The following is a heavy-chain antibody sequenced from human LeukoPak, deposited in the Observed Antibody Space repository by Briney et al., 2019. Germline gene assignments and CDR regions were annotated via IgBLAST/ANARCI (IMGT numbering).Heavy chain of an antibody. Sequence: SGTLSLTCAVSGGSISSSNWWSWVRQPPGKGLEWIGEIYHSGSTNYNPSLKSRVTISVDKSKNQFSLKLSSVTAADTAVYYCARKRGYSYYYYYYGMDVWGQGTTVTVSS. D-gene: IGHD5-18*01. V-gene: IGHV4-4*02. CDR3: ARKRGYSYYYYYYGMDV. J-gene: IGHJ6*02. CDR1: GGSISSSNW. CDR2: IYHSGST.